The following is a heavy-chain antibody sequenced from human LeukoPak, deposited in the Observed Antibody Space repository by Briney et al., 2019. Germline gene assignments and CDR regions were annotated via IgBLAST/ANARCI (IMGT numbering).Heavy chain of an antibody. Sequence: GGSLRLSCAASGFTFSSYSMTWVRQAPGKGLEWVSSISSSSSYIYYADSVKGRFTISRGNAKNSLYLQMNSLRAEDTAVYYCAREGAVAGLEDAFDIWGQGTMVTVPS. CDR1: GFTFSSYS. D-gene: IGHD6-19*01. J-gene: IGHJ3*02. CDR2: ISSSSSYI. CDR3: AREGAVAGLEDAFDI. V-gene: IGHV3-21*01.